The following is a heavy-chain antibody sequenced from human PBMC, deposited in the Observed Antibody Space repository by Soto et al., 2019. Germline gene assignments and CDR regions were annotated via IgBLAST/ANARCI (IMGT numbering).Heavy chain of an antibody. D-gene: IGHD3-16*01. CDR2: ISRSGST. J-gene: IGHJ4*02. V-gene: IGHV4-31*03. CDR1: GGSISSATNY. Sequence: SETLSLTCTVSGGSISSATNYWTWIRQHPEKGLEWIGYISRSGSTYFSPSLKSRVSISVDTSKNQFSLKLSSVTAADTAVYYCARVRLWGLDDWGQGTLVTVSS. CDR3: ARVRLWGLDD.